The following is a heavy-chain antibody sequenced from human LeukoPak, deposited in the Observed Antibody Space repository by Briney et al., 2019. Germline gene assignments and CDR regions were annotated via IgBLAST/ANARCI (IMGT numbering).Heavy chain of an antibody. D-gene: IGHD1-1*01. CDR2: ISYSGST. J-gene: IGHJ5*02. CDR1: GGSICSYY. V-gene: IGHV4-59*01. Sequence: KPSETLSLTCTVSGGSICSYYWSWIRQPPEEGLGWTGYISYSGSTNFNPSLKRRVTISVDTSKNQFSLKLSSVTAADTAVYYCAREGTAGTNLNWFDPWGQGTLVTVSS. CDR3: AREGTAGTNLNWFDP.